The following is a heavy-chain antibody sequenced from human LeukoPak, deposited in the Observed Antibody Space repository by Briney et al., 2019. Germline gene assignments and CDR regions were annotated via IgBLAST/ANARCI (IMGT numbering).Heavy chain of an antibody. V-gene: IGHV3-48*01. CDR1: GFTFSYYS. Sequence: GGSLRLSCATSGFTFSYYSMHWVRQAPGRGLEWVSYISNSGRTIYYADSMKGRFTISRDNAKNSVYLQMNSLRAEDTAVYYCARERMRLFGDHWAQGTLVTVSS. J-gene: IGHJ4*02. D-gene: IGHD3-3*01. CDR2: ISNSGRTI. CDR3: ARERMRLFGDH.